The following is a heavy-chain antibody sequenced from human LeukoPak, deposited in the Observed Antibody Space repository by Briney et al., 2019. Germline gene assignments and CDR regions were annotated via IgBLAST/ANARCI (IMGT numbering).Heavy chain of an antibody. CDR2: INHSGST. J-gene: IGHJ6*02. Sequence: SETLSLTCVVYGGSFSGYYWSWIRQPPGKGLEWIGEINHSGSTNYNPSLKSRVTISVDTSKNQFSLKLSSVTAADTAVYYCAREVGIHGMDVWGQGTTVTVSS. CDR1: GGSFSGYY. CDR3: AREVGIHGMDV. V-gene: IGHV4-34*09. D-gene: IGHD1-26*01.